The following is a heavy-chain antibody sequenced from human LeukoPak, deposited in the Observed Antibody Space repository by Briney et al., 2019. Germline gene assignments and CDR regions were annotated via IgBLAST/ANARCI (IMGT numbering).Heavy chain of an antibody. Sequence: GESLRLSCAASGFNFRDYDMTWVRPAQGKGMEWIASISASGTTTNYADSVRGRFTISRDNSNKVTYLRMNSLRAEDTAVFYCARSINYSNYLLDSWGQGTRVTVSS. D-gene: IGHD4-11*01. CDR3: ARSINYSNYLLDS. CDR2: ISASGTTT. J-gene: IGHJ4*02. V-gene: IGHV3-23*01. CDR1: GFNFRDYD.